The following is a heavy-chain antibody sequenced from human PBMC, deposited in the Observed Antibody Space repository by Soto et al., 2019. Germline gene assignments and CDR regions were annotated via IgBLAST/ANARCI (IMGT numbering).Heavy chain of an antibody. V-gene: IGHV3-23*01. Sequence: GSLRLSCAASGFTFSSYAMGWVRQAPGKGLEWVSAISGSGGSTYYADSVKGRFTISRDNSKNTLYLQMNSLRAEDTAVYYCAKLLQDPRIVGATFDYWGQGTLVTVSS. D-gene: IGHD1-26*01. J-gene: IGHJ4*02. CDR3: AKLLQDPRIVGATFDY. CDR2: ISGSGGST. CDR1: GFTFSSYA.